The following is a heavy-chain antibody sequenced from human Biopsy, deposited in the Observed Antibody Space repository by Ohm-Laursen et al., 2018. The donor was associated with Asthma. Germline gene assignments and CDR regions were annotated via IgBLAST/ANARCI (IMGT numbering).Heavy chain of an antibody. D-gene: IGHD6-13*01. V-gene: IGHV3-53*05. CDR3: VKDIRLQLWGFDS. J-gene: IGHJ4*02. CDR1: GFTVTTNS. Sequence: SLRLSCAASGFTVTTNSISWVRQAPGKGLEWVSVTYSGGSTYYADSVKGRFTISRDNAKNSLYLQMNSLRGADTALYYCVKDIRLQLWGFDSWGQGTLVTVSS. CDR2: TYSGGST.